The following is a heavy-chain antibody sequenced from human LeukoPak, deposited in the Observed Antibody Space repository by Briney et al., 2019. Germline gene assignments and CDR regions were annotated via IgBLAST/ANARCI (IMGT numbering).Heavy chain of an antibody. Sequence: PGGSLRLSCAASGFTFSTYGMHWVRQAPGKGLEWVAAIWSDGSNKNYVDSVKGRFTISRDNSKNTLYLQMNSLRAEDTAVYYCARRGDAMGGTLPQSLDYWGQGTLVTVSS. CDR3: ARRGDAMGGTLPQSLDY. V-gene: IGHV3-33*01. D-gene: IGHD6-19*01. CDR2: IWSDGSNK. CDR1: GFTFSTYG. J-gene: IGHJ4*02.